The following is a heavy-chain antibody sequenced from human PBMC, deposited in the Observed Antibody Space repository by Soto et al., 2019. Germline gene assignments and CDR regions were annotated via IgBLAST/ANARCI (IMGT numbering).Heavy chain of an antibody. CDR2: IKEDGSEE. V-gene: IGHV3-7*05. D-gene: IGHD3-3*01. J-gene: IGHJ6*02. CDR3: AREWGAPGRGSAFGYYYHFGIDV. Sequence: EVQLVESGGGLVQPGGSLRLSCAASGFTFSTYWMNWVRQAPGKGLEWVANIKEDGSEEYYVDSVKGRFTISRDNAKNSLFLDMNRLRGEDTAVYYCAREWGAPGRGSAFGYYYHFGIDVWGQGNTVTVPS. CDR1: GFTFSTYW.